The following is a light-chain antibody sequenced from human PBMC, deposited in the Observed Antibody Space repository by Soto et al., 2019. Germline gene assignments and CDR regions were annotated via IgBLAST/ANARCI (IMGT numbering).Light chain of an antibody. Sequence: QSALTQPPSASGSPGQSVTISCTGTSSDVGGYNYVSWYQQHPGKAPKLMIYEVSKRPSGVPDRFSGSKSGNTASLTVSGLQAEDEADYYCSSYAGSNNVLFGGGTKDTVL. V-gene: IGLV2-8*01. CDR3: SSYAGSNNVL. J-gene: IGLJ2*01. CDR1: SSDVGGYNY. CDR2: EVS.